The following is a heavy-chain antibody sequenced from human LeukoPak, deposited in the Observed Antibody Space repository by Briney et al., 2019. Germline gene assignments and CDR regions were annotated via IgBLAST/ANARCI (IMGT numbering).Heavy chain of an antibody. CDR2: ISYDGSNK. CDR1: GFTFSSYG. J-gene: IGHJ5*02. V-gene: IGHV3-30*18. D-gene: IGHD5-24*01. Sequence: PGGSLRLSCAASGFTFSSYGMHWVRQAPGKGLEWVAVISYDGSNKYCADSVKGRFTISRDNSKNTLYLQMNSLRAEDTAVYYCAKDRGYNWFDPWGQGTLVTVSS. CDR3: AKDRGYNWFDP.